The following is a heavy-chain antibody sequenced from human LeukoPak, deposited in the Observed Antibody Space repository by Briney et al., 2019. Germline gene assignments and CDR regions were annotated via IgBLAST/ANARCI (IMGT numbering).Heavy chain of an antibody. CDR3: ARGPGYSSGWYGWYFDH. CDR1: GGSISSYY. V-gene: IGHV4-59*01. Sequence: PSETLSLTCTVSGGSISSYYWSWIRQPPGKGLEWIAYIYYSGSTNYNPSLKSRVTISVDTSKNQFSLKLTSVTAADTAVYYCARGPGYSSGWYGWYFDHWGQGTLVTVSS. D-gene: IGHD6-19*01. J-gene: IGHJ4*02. CDR2: IYYSGST.